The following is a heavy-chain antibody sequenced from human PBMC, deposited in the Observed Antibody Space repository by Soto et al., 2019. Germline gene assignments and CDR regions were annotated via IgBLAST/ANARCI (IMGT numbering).Heavy chain of an antibody. Sequence: SETLSLTCTVSGGSISSYYWSWIRQPPGKGLEWIGYIYYSGSTNYNPSLKSRVTISVDTSKNQFSLKLSSVTAADTAVYYCARQVFRASRWFDPWGQGTLVTVSS. J-gene: IGHJ5*02. V-gene: IGHV4-59*08. CDR3: ARQVFRASRWFDP. D-gene: IGHD3-10*01. CDR1: GGSISSYY. CDR2: IYYSGST.